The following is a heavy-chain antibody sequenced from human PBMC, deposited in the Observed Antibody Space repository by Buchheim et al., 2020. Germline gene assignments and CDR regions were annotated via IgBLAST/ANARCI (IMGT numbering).Heavy chain of an antibody. CDR1: GFTFSRYW. V-gene: IGHV3-74*01. D-gene: IGHD4-17*01. Sequence: EVQLVESGGGLVQPGGSLRLSCAASGFTFSRYWMHWVRQAPGKGLVWVSRINSDGSSTSYADSVRGRFTISRDNAQNTLNLHMNGLRAEDTAVYYCARDMAGETTGPFDPWGQGTL. J-gene: IGHJ5*02. CDR3: ARDMAGETTGPFDP. CDR2: INSDGSST.